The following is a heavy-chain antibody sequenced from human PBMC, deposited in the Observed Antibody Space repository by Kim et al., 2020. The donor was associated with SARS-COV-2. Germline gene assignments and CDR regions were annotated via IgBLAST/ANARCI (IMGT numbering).Heavy chain of an antibody. CDR1: GFTFSSYW. CDR2: IKQDGSEK. J-gene: IGHJ4*02. D-gene: IGHD2-15*01. CDR3: ARVTGYCSGGSCYPGVFDY. Sequence: GGSLRLSCAASGFTFSSYWMSWVRQAPGKGLEWVANIKQDGSEKYYVDSVKGRFTISRDNAKNSLYLQMNSLRAEDTAVYYCARVTGYCSGGSCYPGVFDYWGQGTLVTVSS. V-gene: IGHV3-7*01.